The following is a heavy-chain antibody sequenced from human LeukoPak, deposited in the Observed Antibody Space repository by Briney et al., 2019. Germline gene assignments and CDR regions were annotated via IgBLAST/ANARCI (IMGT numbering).Heavy chain of an antibody. Sequence: HPGGSLRLSCAASGFTFSSYAMHWVRQAPGKGLEWVAVISYDGSNKYYADSVKGRFTISRDNSKNTLYLQMNSLRAEDTAVYYCARVSSGAVAPYPYYYYMDVWGKGTTVTISS. J-gene: IGHJ6*03. V-gene: IGHV3-30*04. CDR2: ISYDGSNK. CDR3: ARVSSGAVAPYPYYYYMDV. D-gene: IGHD6-19*01. CDR1: GFTFSSYA.